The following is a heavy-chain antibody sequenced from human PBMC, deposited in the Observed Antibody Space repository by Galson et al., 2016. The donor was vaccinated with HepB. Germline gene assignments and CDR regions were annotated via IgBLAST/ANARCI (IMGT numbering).Heavy chain of an antibody. Sequence: SCAASGYTFTTYAMYWVRQAPGQRLEWMGWINAANGDTKYSQKLQGRGTITWDTSANTAYMELSSLRSEDTAVYYCARGHIVATVDYYYYGLDVWGQGTTVTVAS. CDR2: INAANGDT. J-gene: IGHJ6*02. V-gene: IGHV1-3*01. CDR1: GYTFTTYA. D-gene: IGHD5-12*01. CDR3: ARGHIVATVDYYYYGLDV.